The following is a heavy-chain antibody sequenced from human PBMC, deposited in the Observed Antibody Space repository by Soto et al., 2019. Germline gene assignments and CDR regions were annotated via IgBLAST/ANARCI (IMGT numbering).Heavy chain of an antibody. CDR2: VSKSDYT. Sequence: PGRSLRVSCTVSGFTFNNYGINWVRQAPGKGLEWVSSVSKSDYTYYSDSVKGRFTICRDNAKNSVSLQINNLTAEDTAVYYCATSAAAPGNNWGQGNLVTAS. J-gene: IGHJ4*02. CDR3: ATSAAAPGNN. D-gene: IGHD6-13*01. CDR1: GFTFNNYG. V-gene: IGHV3-21*03.